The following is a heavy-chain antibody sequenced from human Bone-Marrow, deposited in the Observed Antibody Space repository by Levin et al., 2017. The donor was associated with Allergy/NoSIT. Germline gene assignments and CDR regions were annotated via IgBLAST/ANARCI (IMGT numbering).Heavy chain of an antibody. V-gene: IGHV4-59*01. J-gene: IGHJ6*03. D-gene: IGHD3-10*01. Sequence: SSETLSLTCTVSGGSINNYYWNWIRRPPGKGLEWIGYINYNGNSNYNPYLKSRVTISLDTSKNQVSLELSSVTAADTAEYYCSRGPDYGPDRCCHMDVWGEGSTVAVS. CDR1: GGSINNYY. CDR2: INYNGNS. CDR3: SRGPDYGPDRCCHMDV.